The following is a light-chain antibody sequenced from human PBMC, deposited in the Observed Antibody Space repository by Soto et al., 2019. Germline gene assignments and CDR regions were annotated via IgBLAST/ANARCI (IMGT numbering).Light chain of an antibody. J-gene: IGLJ2*01. CDR1: SSDVGGYNY. V-gene: IGLV2-14*01. CDR2: DVS. Sequence: QSALTQPASESGSPGQSITMSCTGTSSDVGGYNYVSWYQQHPGKAPKLMIYDVSNRPSGVSNRFSGSKSGNTASLTISGLQAEDEADYYCSSYTSSSTPVVFGGGTKLTVL. CDR3: SSYTSSSTPVV.